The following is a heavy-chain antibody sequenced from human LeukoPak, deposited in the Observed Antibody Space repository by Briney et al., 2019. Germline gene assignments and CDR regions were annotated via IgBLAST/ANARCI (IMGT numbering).Heavy chain of an antibody. CDR3: ARDDSGYDYFYGMDV. CDR1: GYTFTGYY. V-gene: IGHV1-2*02. D-gene: IGHD5-12*01. Sequence: ASVKVSCKASGYTFTGYYMHWVRQAPGQGLEWMGWINPNSGGTNYAQTFQGRVTMTRDTSISTAYMELSRLGSDDTAVYYCARDDSGYDYFYGMDVWGQGTTVTVSS. CDR2: INPNSGGT. J-gene: IGHJ6*02.